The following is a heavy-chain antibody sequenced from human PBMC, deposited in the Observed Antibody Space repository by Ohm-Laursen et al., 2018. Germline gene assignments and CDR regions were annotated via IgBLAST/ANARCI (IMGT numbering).Heavy chain of an antibody. Sequence: SLRLSCAASGFSFTTYWMNWIRQAPGKGLEWAANIKKEGSEKNYAESVKGRFTISRDNAKNSLFLQLNALRVEDTAVYYCARGRAVGGSFNLWGRGALVTFSS. D-gene: IGHD1-26*01. CDR3: ARGRAVGGSFNL. CDR1: GFSFTTYW. V-gene: IGHV3-7*01. CDR2: IKKEGSEK. J-gene: IGHJ2*01.